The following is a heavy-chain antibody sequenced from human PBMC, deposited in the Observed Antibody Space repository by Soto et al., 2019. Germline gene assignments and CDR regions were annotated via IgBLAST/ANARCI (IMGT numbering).Heavy chain of an antibody. D-gene: IGHD6-6*01. Sequence: SETLSLTCTVSGGSISSYYWSWIRQPPGKGLEWIGYIYYSGSTNYNPSLKSRVTISVDTSKNQFSLKLSSVTAADTAVYYCARGTSIAAIDYWGQGTLVTVSS. CDR3: ARGTSIAAIDY. CDR2: IYYSGST. CDR1: GGSISSYY. V-gene: IGHV4-59*01. J-gene: IGHJ4*02.